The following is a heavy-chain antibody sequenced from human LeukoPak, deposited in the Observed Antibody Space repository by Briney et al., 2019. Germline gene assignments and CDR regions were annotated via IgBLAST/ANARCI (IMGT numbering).Heavy chain of an antibody. CDR2: IIPIFGTA. J-gene: IGHJ5*02. D-gene: IGHD3-3*01. V-gene: IGHV1-69*13. CDR3: ARGIILRFLGQFDP. Sequence: SVKVSCKASGGTFSSYAISWVRQAPGQGLEWMGGIIPIFGTANYAQKFQGRVTITADESTSTAYMELSSLRSEDTAVCYCARGIILRFLGQFDPWGQGTLVTVSS. CDR1: GGTFSSYA.